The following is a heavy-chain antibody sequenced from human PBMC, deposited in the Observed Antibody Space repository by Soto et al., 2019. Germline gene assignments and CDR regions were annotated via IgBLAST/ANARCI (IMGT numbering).Heavy chain of an antibody. V-gene: IGHV3-30*18. Sequence: GGSLRLSCAASGFTFSSYGMHWVRQAPGKGLEWVAVISYDGSNKYYADSVKGRFTISRDNSKNTLYLQMNSLRAEDTAVYYCAKGRYSSSLELFDYWGQGTLVTVSS. CDR3: AKGRYSSSLELFDY. CDR2: ISYDGSNK. D-gene: IGHD6-6*01. CDR1: GFTFSSYG. J-gene: IGHJ4*02.